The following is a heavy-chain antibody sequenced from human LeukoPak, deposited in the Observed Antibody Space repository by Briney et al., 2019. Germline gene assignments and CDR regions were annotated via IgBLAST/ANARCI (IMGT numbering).Heavy chain of an antibody. CDR3: AKDGDFWSGYSKYFRH. CDR1: GFTVSSNY. CDR2: IYSGGST. V-gene: IGHV3-66*01. D-gene: IGHD3-3*01. J-gene: IGHJ1*01. Sequence: GGSLRLSCAASGFTVSSNYMSWVRQAPGKGLEWVSVIYSGGSTYYADSVKGRFTISRDNSKNTLYLQMNSLRAEDTAVYYCAKDGDFWSGYSKYFRHWGQGTLVTVSS.